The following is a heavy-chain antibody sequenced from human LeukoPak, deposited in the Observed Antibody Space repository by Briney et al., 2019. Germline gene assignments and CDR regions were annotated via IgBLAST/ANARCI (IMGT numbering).Heavy chain of an antibody. Sequence: SETLSLTCTVSGGSISSYYWSWIRQPPEKGLEWIGYIYYSGSTNYNPSLKSRVTISVDTSKNQFSLKLSSVTAADTAVYYCARASYYDSSGYSIDWGWAIVRYYYYGMDVWGQGTTVTVSS. CDR1: GGSISSYY. CDR3: ARASYYDSSGYSIDWGWAIVRYYYYGMDV. V-gene: IGHV4-59*01. D-gene: IGHD3-22*01. J-gene: IGHJ6*02. CDR2: IYYSGST.